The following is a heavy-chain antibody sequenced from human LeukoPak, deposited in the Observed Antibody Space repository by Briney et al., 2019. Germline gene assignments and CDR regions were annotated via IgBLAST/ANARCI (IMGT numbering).Heavy chain of an antibody. CDR3: ARDRGGYSYGLPLAY. D-gene: IGHD5-18*01. CDR1: GGTSSSYA. Sequence: ASVKVSCKASGGTSSSYAISWVRQAPGQGLEWMGGIIPIFGTANYAQKFQGRVTITADKSTSTAYMELSSLRSEDTAVYYCARDRGGYSYGLPLAYWGQGTLVTVSS. J-gene: IGHJ4*02. V-gene: IGHV1-69*06. CDR2: IIPIFGTA.